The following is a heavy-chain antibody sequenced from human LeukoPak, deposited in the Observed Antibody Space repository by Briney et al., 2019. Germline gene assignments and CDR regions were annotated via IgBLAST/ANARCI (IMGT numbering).Heavy chain of an antibody. V-gene: IGHV1-8*01. CDR3: ARKPYCSSSSCYEDAFDI. J-gene: IGHJ3*02. Sequence: ASVKVSCKASVYTFTSYDINWVRQATGQGLEWMGWMNPNSGNTGYAQKFQGRVTMTRNTSISTAYMELSSLRSEDTAVYYCARKPYCSSSSCYEDAFDIWGQGTMLTVSS. CDR2: MNPNSGNT. D-gene: IGHD2-2*01. CDR1: VYTFTSYD.